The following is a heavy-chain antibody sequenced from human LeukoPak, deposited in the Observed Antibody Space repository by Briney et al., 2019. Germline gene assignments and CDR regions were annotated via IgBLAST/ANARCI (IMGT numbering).Heavy chain of an antibody. Sequence: GGSLRLSCAASGFTFSSYSMNWVRQAPGKGLEWVSHISSSSSTIYYADSVKGRFTISRDNAKNSLYLQMNSLRAEDTALYYCAKVAPYSGYDWYFDLWGRGTLVTVSS. CDR3: AKVAPYSGYDWYFDL. J-gene: IGHJ2*01. D-gene: IGHD5-12*01. V-gene: IGHV3-48*04. CDR2: ISSSSSTI. CDR1: GFTFSSYS.